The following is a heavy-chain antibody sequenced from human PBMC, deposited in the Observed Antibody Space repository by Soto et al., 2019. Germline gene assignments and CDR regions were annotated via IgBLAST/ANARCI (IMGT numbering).Heavy chain of an antibody. D-gene: IGHD2-15*01. V-gene: IGHV1-46*01. CDR3: ARDIVVVVAATPYYYYYGMDV. J-gene: IGHJ6*02. CDR2: INPSGGST. Sequence: ASVKVSCKASGYTFTSYYMHWVRQAPGQRLEWMGIINPSGGSTSYAQKIQGRVTMTRDTSTSTVYMELSSLRSEDTAVYYCARDIVVVVAATPYYYYYGMDVWGQGTTVTVSS. CDR1: GYTFTSYY.